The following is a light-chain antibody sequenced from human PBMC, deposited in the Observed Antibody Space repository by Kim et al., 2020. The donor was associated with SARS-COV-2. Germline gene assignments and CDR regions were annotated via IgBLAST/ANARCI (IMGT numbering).Light chain of an antibody. CDR3: LQYSTYPIT. J-gene: IGKJ5*01. V-gene: IGKV1-16*02. CDR2: AVS. Sequence: ASVGDRVTITCRAGQGISNYLAWFQQKPGKPPKSLIYAVSSLQSGVPSKFSGSGSGTDFTLTISSLQSEDSATYYCLQYSTYPITFGQGTRLEIK. CDR1: QGISNY.